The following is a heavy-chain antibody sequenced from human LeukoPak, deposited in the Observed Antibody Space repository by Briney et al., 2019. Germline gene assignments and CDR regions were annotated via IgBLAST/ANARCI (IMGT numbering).Heavy chain of an antibody. D-gene: IGHD4-23*01. CDR1: GFTFDDYA. CDR2: ISWNSGSI. Sequence: GGSLRLSCAASGFTFDDYAMHWVRQAPGKGLEWVSGISWNSGSIGYADSVKGRFTISRDNAKNSLYLQMNSLRAEDTAVYYCARQNDYGGNSILYYFDYWGQGTLVTVSS. CDR3: ARQNDYGGNSILYYFDY. V-gene: IGHV3-9*01. J-gene: IGHJ4*02.